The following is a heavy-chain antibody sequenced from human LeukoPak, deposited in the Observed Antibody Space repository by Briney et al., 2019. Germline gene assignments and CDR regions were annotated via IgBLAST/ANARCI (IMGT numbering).Heavy chain of an antibody. D-gene: IGHD6-19*01. J-gene: IGHJ6*02. CDR3: ASSGYSSGLLSYYYYGMDV. V-gene: IGHV4-39*01. CDR1: GGSISSSSYY. CDR2: IYYSGST. Sequence: PSETLSLTCTVSGGSISSSSYYWGWIRQPPGKGLEWIGSIYYSGSTYYNPSLKSRVTISVDTSKNQFSLKLSSVTAADTAVYYCASSGYSSGLLSYYYYGMDVWGQGTTVTVSS.